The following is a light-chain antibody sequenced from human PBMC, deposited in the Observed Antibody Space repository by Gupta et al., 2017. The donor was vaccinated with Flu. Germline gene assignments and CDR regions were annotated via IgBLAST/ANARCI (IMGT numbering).Light chain of an antibody. CDR1: QGVGKY. J-gene: IGKJ4*01. CDR3: LQHNSYPLI. Sequence: IQMTQSPSSLSASVGDRVTITCRASQGVGKYLGWYQQKPGKAPKVLIYAASNLQAGVPSRFSGSGSGTEFTLTISSLQPEDFATYYCLQHNSYPLIFGGGT. V-gene: IGKV1-17*01. CDR2: AAS.